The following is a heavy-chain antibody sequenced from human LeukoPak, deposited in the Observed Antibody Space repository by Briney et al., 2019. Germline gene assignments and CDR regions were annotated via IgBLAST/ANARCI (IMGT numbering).Heavy chain of an antibody. CDR1: DLAVTDNY. V-gene: IGHV3-53*01. CDR2: IFPNGNR. Sequence: SGGSLRLSCAVSDLAVTDNYMSWVRQAPGKGLEWVSLIFPNGNRHYADFVQGRSSISRDNVRSTLFLDMNTLRTEDTAVYFCARANPVYGDFDYWGQGTLVTVSS. J-gene: IGHJ4*02. CDR3: ARANPVYGDFDY. D-gene: IGHD4-17*01.